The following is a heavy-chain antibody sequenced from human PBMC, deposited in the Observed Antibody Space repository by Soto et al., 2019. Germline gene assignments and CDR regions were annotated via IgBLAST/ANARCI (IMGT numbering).Heavy chain of an antibody. CDR1: GFTFSSYA. V-gene: IGHV3-30-3*01. J-gene: IGHJ4*02. Sequence: GGPLRLSCAASGFTFSSYAMHWVRQAPGKGLEWVAVISYDGSNKYYADSVKGRFTISRDNSKNTLYLQMNSLRAEDTAVYYCAREGAYSSSPGVFDYWGQGTLVTVSS. CDR2: ISYDGSNK. D-gene: IGHD6-6*01. CDR3: AREGAYSSSPGVFDY.